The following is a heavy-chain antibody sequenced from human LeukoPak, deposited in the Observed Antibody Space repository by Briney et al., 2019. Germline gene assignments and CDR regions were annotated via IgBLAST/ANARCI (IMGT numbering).Heavy chain of an antibody. CDR1: GGSFSGYY. J-gene: IGHJ4*02. V-gene: IGHV4-59*01. CDR3: ARGFAYGDYHFDY. CDR2: IYYSGST. D-gene: IGHD4-17*01. Sequence: SETLSLTCAVYGGSFSGYYWSWIRQPPGKGLEWIGYIYYSGSTNYNPSLKSRVTISVDTSQNQFSLKLTSVTAADTAVYYCARGFAYGDYHFDYWGQGTLVTVSS.